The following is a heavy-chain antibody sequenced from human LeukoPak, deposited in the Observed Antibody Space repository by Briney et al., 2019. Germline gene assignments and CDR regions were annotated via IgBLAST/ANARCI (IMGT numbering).Heavy chain of an antibody. CDR2: ISGNNGVT. D-gene: IGHD2-15*01. CDR1: GYSLATYG. Sequence: ASEKVSRKPSGYSLATYGISWVQQAPPRGLEGMGWISGNNGVTKYAQMLQGRVTMTTETSTSTAYMEVTRVTSDDTAVLFCARTRSGGSCSYGGERTLVTVS. J-gene: IGHJ4*02. CDR3: ARTRSGGSCSY. V-gene: IGHV1-18*01.